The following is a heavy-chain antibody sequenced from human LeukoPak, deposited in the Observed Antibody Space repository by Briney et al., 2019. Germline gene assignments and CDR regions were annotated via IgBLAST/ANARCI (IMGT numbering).Heavy chain of an antibody. CDR3: ARGNPRNVNSYGS. J-gene: IGHJ5*02. CDR1: GYTFTSYD. V-gene: IGHV1-8*01. Sequence: ASVKVSCKASGYTFTSYDINWVRQATGQGLEWMGWMNPNSGNTGYAQKFQGRATMTRNTSISTAYMELSSLRSEDTAVYYCARGNPRNVNSYGSWGQGTLVTVSS. D-gene: IGHD5-18*01. CDR2: MNPNSGNT.